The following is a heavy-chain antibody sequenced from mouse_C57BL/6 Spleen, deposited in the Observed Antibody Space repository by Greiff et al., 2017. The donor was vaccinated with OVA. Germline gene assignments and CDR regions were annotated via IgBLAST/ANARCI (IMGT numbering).Heavy chain of an antibody. V-gene: IGHV1-15*01. CDR3: TRSSRAWFAY. J-gene: IGHJ3*01. CDR1: GYTFTDYE. CDR2: IDPETGGT. Sequence: QVQLQQSGAELVRPGASVTLSCKASGYTFTDYEMHWVKQTPVHGLEWIGAIDPETGGTAYNQKFKGKAILTADKSSSTAYMERRSLTSEDSAVYYCTRSSRAWFAYWGQGTLVTVSA.